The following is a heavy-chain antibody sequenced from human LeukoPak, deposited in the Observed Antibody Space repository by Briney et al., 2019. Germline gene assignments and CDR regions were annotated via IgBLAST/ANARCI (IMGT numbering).Heavy chain of an antibody. CDR1: GFTFSSYG. CDR2: ISTSSSRI. Sequence: GGSLRLSCAASGFTFSSYGMHWVRQAPGMGLEWVSSISTSSSRIYYADSVEGRFTISRDNAKSSLYLQMNSLRAEDTAVYYCVRSYYGMDVWGQGTTVSVSS. J-gene: IGHJ6*02. V-gene: IGHV3-21*01. CDR3: VRSYYGMDV.